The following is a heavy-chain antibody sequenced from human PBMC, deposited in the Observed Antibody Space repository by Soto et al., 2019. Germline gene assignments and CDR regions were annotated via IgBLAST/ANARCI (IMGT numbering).Heavy chain of an antibody. CDR2: IYWDDDK. Sequence: QITLKESGPTLVKPTQTLTLTCTFSGFSLSTIGVGVGWIRQPPGKALEWLALIYWDDDKRYSPSLKSRLTATKATSKNQVVLTMTNMDPVDTATYYCVQSRWGGDCLQSYSSHSYYGLDVWGQGTTVTVSS. V-gene: IGHV2-5*02. CDR1: GFSLSTIGVG. D-gene: IGHD2-21*02. CDR3: VQSRWGGDCLQSYSSHSYYGLDV. J-gene: IGHJ6*02.